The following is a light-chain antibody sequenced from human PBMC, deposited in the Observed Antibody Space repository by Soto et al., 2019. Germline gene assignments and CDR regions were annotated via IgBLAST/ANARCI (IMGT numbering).Light chain of an antibody. CDR1: QSILTW. Sequence: DIQMTQSPSTLSASVGDRVTITCRASQSILTWLAWYQQKPGKAPKLLIYDASNLQSGVPSRFSGSVSGTEFTLTISSLQPDDFATYYCQQLRSYPSTFGGGTKVEI. CDR2: DAS. J-gene: IGKJ4*01. CDR3: QQLRSYPST. V-gene: IGKV1-5*01.